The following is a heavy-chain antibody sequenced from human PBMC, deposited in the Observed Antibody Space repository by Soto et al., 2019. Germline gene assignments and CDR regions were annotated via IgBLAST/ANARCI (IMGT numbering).Heavy chain of an antibody. CDR1: GGAFSSNG. V-gene: IGHV1-69*02. Sequence: QVQLVQSGAEVKKPGSSVKVSCKASGGAFSSNGITWVRQAPGQGLEWMGRILPILSITNYAQNFQGRVTITADIYTSTAYMELSGLRSVDTAVYYCANEILHTEYFQNWGQGTLVTVSS. CDR3: ANEILHTEYFQN. CDR2: ILPILSIT. D-gene: IGHD5-18*01. J-gene: IGHJ1*01.